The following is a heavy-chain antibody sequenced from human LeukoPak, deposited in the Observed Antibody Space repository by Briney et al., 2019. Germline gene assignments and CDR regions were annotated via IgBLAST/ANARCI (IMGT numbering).Heavy chain of an antibody. Sequence: GGSLRLSCAASGFTFSSYSMNWVRQAPGKGLEWVSYISSSSKTIYYADSVKGRFTISRDNAKNSLYFQMNSLRAEDTAVYYCAGGQGWVADYWGQGTLVTVSS. CDR1: GFTFSSYS. V-gene: IGHV3-48*01. J-gene: IGHJ4*02. CDR3: AGGQGWVADY. D-gene: IGHD1-26*01. CDR2: ISSSSKTI.